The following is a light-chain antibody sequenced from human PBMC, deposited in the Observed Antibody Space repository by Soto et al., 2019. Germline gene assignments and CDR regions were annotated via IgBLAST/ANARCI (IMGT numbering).Light chain of an antibody. CDR3: GTWDSNRSAVV. Sequence: QSVLTQPPSVSAAPGQKVTISCSGSSSNIGNNYVSWYQQLPGTAPKLLIYDNNKRPSGIPDRFSGSKSGTSATLGITGLQTGEEADYYCGTWDSNRSAVVFGGGTKLTVL. CDR2: DNN. J-gene: IGLJ2*01. V-gene: IGLV1-51*01. CDR1: SSNIGNNY.